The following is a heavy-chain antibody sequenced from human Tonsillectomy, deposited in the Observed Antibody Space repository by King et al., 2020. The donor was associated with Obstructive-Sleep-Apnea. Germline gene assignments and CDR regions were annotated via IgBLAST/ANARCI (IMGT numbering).Heavy chain of an antibody. CDR2: ISSSSSTI. J-gene: IGHJ3*02. D-gene: IGHD2-15*01. CDR3: ARGGYCSGGSCYRRSPDAFDI. V-gene: IGHV3-48*04. CDR1: GFTFSSYS. Sequence: VQLVESGGGLVQPGGSLRLSCAASGFTFSSYSMNWVRPAPGKGLEWVSYISSSSSTIYYADSVKGRLTISRDNAKNSLYLQMNSLRAEDTAVYYCARGGYCSGGSCYRRSPDAFDIWGQGTMVTVSS.